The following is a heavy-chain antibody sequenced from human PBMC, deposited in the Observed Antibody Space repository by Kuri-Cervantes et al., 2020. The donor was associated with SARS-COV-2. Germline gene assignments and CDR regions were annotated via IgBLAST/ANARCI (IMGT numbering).Heavy chain of an antibody. Sequence: GGSLRLSCAASGFTFSSYGMHWVRQAPGKGLEWVAVIWYDGSNKYYADSVKGRFTISRDNAKNSLYLQMNSLRAEDTAVYYCARNAGPFDYWGQGTLVTVSS. D-gene: IGHD1-1*01. J-gene: IGHJ4*02. CDR3: ARNAGPFDY. V-gene: IGHV3-33*01. CDR2: IWYDGSNK. CDR1: GFTFSSYG.